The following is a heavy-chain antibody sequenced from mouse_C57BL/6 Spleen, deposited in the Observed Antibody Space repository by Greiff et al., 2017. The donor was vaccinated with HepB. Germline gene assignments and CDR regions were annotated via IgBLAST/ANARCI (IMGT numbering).Heavy chain of an antibody. J-gene: IGHJ3*01. V-gene: IGHV3-6*01. Sequence: ESGPGLVKPSQSLSLTCSVTGYSITSGYYWNWIRQFPGNKLEWMGYISYDGSNNYNPSLKNRISITRDTSKNQFFLKLNSVTTEDTATYYCAREDYGSEGFAYWGQGTLVTVSA. D-gene: IGHD1-1*01. CDR2: ISYDGSN. CDR1: GYSITSGYY. CDR3: AREDYGSEGFAY.